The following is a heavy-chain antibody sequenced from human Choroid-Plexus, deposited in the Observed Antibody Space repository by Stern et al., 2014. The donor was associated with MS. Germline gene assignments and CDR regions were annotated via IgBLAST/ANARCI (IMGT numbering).Heavy chain of an antibody. CDR1: GFTFGSCA. Sequence: QVQLVQSGGGVVQPGRPLRLSCVASGFTFGSCAMHWVRQAPGKGLERVAGVSYDGRNKYYADSVKGRFTISRDNSQNTLYMQMSSLRPEDTAVYYCAKDRQYLTYFFDHWGQGSLVTVSS. CDR2: VSYDGRNK. CDR3: AKDRQYLTYFFDH. J-gene: IGHJ5*02. D-gene: IGHD2/OR15-2a*01. V-gene: IGHV3-30*18.